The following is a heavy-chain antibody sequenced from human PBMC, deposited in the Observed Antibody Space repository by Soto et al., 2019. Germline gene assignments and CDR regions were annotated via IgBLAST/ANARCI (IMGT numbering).Heavy chain of an antibody. J-gene: IGHJ6*02. CDR2: ISSNGGST. D-gene: IGHD3-9*01. CDR3: VKDGPYYDILTGYYYYYYYGMDV. Sequence: PGGSLRLSCSASGFTFSSYAMHWVRQAPGKGLEYVSAISSNGGSTYYADSVKGRFTISRDNSKNTLYLQMSSLRAEDTAVYYCVKDGPYYDILTGYYYYYYYGMDVWGQGTTVTVSS. V-gene: IGHV3-64D*06. CDR1: GFTFSSYA.